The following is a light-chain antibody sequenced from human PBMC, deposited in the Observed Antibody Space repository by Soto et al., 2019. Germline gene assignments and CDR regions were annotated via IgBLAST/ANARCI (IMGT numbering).Light chain of an antibody. Sequence: DIQMTQSPSTLSGSVGDRVTISCRASQTISSLLAWYQQKPGKAPKLLIYKASTLKSGVPSRFSGSGSGTEFTLTISSLQPDDFATYYCQQYNTYLTFGQGTKVDI. V-gene: IGKV1-5*03. CDR2: KAS. CDR1: QTISSL. J-gene: IGKJ1*01. CDR3: QQYNTYLT.